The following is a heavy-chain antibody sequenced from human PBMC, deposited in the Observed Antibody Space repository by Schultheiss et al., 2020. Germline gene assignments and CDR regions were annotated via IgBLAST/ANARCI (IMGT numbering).Heavy chain of an antibody. CDR1: GFSLSTSGVG. V-gene: IGHV2-5*01. CDR3: ARMVDAATSDY. D-gene: IGHD5-18*01. Sequence: SGPTLVKPTQTLTLTCTFSGFSLSTSGVGVGWIRQPPGKALEWLALIYWNDDKRYSPSLKSRLTITKDTSKNQVVLTMTNMDPVDTATYYCARMVDAATSDYWGQGTLVTVSS. CDR2: IYWNDDK. J-gene: IGHJ4*02.